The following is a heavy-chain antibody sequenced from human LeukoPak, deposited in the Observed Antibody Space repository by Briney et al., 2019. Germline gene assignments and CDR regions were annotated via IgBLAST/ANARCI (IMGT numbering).Heavy chain of an antibody. CDR3: AGYCTNGVCGFYGMDV. V-gene: IGHV4-59*01. J-gene: IGHJ6*02. D-gene: IGHD2-8*01. CDR1: GGSISSYY. CDR2: IYYSGST. Sequence: SQTLSLTCTVSGGSISSYYWSWIRQPPGKGLEWSGYIYYSGSTNYNPSLKSRVTISVDTSKNQFSLKLSSVTAADTAVYYCAGYCTNGVCGFYGMDVWGQGTTVAVSS.